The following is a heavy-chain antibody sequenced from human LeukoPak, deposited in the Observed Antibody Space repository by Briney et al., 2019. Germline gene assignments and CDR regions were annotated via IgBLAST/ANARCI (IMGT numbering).Heavy chain of an antibody. Sequence: ASVKVSCKASGYTFTGYYMHWVRQAPGQGLEWMGGIIPIFGTANYAQKFQGRVTITADESTSTAYMELSSLRSEDTAVYYCARGPGGYYYDSSGYPWDWGQGTLVTVSS. CDR2: IIPIFGTA. CDR1: GYTFTGYY. J-gene: IGHJ4*02. D-gene: IGHD3-22*01. V-gene: IGHV1-69*13. CDR3: ARGPGGYYYDSSGYPWD.